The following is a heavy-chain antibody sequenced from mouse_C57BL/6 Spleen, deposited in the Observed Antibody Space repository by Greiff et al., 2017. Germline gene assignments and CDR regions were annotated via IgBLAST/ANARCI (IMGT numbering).Heavy chain of an antibody. J-gene: IGHJ3*01. D-gene: IGHD3-2*02. V-gene: IGHV1-80*01. CDR3: ATQASGPWFAY. Sequence: QVQLKQSGAELVKPGASVKISCKASGYAFSSYWMNWVKQRPGKGLEWIGQIYPGDGDTNYNGKFKGKATLTADKSSSTAYMQLSSLTSEDSAVYFCATQASGPWFAYWGQGTLVTVSA. CDR2: IYPGDGDT. CDR1: GYAFSSYW.